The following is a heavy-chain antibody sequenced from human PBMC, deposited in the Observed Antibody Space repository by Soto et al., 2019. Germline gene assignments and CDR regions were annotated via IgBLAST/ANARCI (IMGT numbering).Heavy chain of an antibody. D-gene: IGHD3-22*01. Sequence: QLQLQESGSGLVKPSQTLSLTCAVSGGSISSGGYSWSWIRQPPGKGLEWIGYIYHSGSTYYNPSLKSRVTISVDRSKNQFSLKLSSVTAADTAVYYCARDTDDSSGYAFDIWGQGTMVTVSS. V-gene: IGHV4-30-2*01. J-gene: IGHJ3*02. CDR3: ARDTDDSSGYAFDI. CDR2: IYHSGST. CDR1: GGSISSGGYS.